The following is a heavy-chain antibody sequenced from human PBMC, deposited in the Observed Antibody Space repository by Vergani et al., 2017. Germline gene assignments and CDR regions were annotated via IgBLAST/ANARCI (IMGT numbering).Heavy chain of an antibody. J-gene: IGHJ6*03. Sequence: QVQLVESGGGVVQPVRSLRLSCAASRFTFISYAMHCVRQAPGKGLEWVAVISYDGSNKYYADSVKGRFTISRDNSKNTLYLQMNSMRAEDTAVYYCARSDSSRYYYYMDVWGKGTTVTVSS. CDR2: ISYDGSNK. V-gene: IGHV3-30-3*01. CDR3: ARSDSSRYYYYMDV. D-gene: IGHD4-11*01. CDR1: RFTFISYA.